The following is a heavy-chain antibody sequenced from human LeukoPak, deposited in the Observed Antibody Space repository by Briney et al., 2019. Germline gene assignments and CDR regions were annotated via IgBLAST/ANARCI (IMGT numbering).Heavy chain of an antibody. V-gene: IGHV4-4*07. CDR3: ARSTEGWFDP. CDR2: IYSSGST. J-gene: IGHJ5*02. Sequence: SETLSLTCTVSGGSISSYYRSWIRQPAGKGLEWIGRIYSSGSTNYNPSLKSRATLSVDTSKNQFSLKLSSVTAADTAVYYCARSTEGWFDPWGQGTLVTVSS. CDR1: GGSISSYY.